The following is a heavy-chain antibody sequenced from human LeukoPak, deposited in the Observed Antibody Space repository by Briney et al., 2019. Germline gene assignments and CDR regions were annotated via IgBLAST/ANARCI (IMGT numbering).Heavy chain of an antibody. J-gene: IGHJ4*02. CDR2: IYYSGST. D-gene: IGHD6-6*01. CDR1: GGSISSYY. CDR3: ARGGYIAARPVDY. V-gene: IGHV4-59*01. Sequence: SETLSLTCTVSGGSISSYYWSWIRQPPGKGLEWIGYIYYSGSTNYNPSLKSRVTISVDTSKNQFTLKLSSVTAADTAVYYCARGGYIAARPVDYWGQGTLVTVSS.